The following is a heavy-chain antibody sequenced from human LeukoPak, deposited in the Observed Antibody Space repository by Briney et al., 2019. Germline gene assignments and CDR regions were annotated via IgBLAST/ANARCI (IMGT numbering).Heavy chain of an antibody. CDR2: ISGSGGST. D-gene: IGHD3-22*01. CDR3: AKDAGYYYDSSAVGQDY. Sequence: PGGSLRLSCAASGFTFSSYAMSWVRQAPGKGLEWVSAISGSGGSTYYADSMKGRFTISRDNSKNTLYLQMNSLRAEDTAVYYCAKDAGYYYDSSAVGQDYWGQGTLVTVSS. V-gene: IGHV3-23*01. CDR1: GFTFSSYA. J-gene: IGHJ4*02.